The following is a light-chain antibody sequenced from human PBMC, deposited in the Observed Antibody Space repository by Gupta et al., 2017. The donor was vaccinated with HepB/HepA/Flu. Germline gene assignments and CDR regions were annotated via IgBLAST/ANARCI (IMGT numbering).Light chain of an antibody. CDR1: QSVSRSY. CDR3: QQYGSSPQT. Sequence: DIVLTQSPGTLYLSPGERATLSCRASQSVSRSYLAWYQQKPGQSPRLLIYGASSRATGIPDRFSGSGSGTDFTLTISRLEPEDFAVYYCQQYGSSPQTFGQGTKLEIK. J-gene: IGKJ2*01. V-gene: IGKV3-20*01. CDR2: GAS.